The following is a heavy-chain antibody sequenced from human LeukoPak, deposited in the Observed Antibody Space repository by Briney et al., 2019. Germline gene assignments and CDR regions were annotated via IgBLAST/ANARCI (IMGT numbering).Heavy chain of an antibody. V-gene: IGHV3-48*02. J-gene: IGHJ4*02. Sequence: GGSLRPSCAASGFTSSSYSMNWVRQAPGKGLEWISYISSCGSTINYADSVKGRFTISRDSAKNSLYLQMNSLRDEDTAVYYCARDRDSGDYTAAPGDYWGQGTLVTVSS. D-gene: IGHD4-17*01. CDR1: GFTSSSYS. CDR3: ARDRDSGDYTAAPGDY. CDR2: ISSCGSTI.